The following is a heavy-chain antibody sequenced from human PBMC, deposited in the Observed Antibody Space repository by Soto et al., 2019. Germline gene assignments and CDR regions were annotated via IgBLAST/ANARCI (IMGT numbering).Heavy chain of an antibody. CDR2: ISAYNGNT. D-gene: IGHD6-6*01. CDR3: AMVRQLVGYFYSYMDV. J-gene: IGHJ6*03. V-gene: IGHV1-18*01. CDR1: GYTFTNYG. Sequence: QVQLLQSGAEVKKPGASVKVSCKASGYTFTNYGITWVRQAPGQGLEWMGWISAYNGNTHYTQRLQGRVTMTTDTSTSTAYMELRGLRSDDTAVYYCAMVRQLVGYFYSYMDVWGKGTTVTVSS.